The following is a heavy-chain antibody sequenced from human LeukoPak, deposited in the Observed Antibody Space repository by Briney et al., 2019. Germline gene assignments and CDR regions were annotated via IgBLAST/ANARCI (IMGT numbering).Heavy chain of an antibody. Sequence: SETLSLTCTVSDGPISNYYWSWIRQPPGKGLERIGYIYTSGSTNYHPSLKSRVTISVGTSKTQFSLKLRSVTAADTAVYYCARLGPGEYYYDMDVWGKGTMVTVSS. V-gene: IGHV4-4*09. D-gene: IGHD7-27*01. J-gene: IGHJ6*03. CDR1: DGPISNYY. CDR3: ARLGPGEYYYDMDV. CDR2: IYTSGST.